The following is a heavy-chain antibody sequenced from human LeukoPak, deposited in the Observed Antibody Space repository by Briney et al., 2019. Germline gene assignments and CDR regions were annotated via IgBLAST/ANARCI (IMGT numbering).Heavy chain of an antibody. V-gene: IGHV3-23*01. Sequence: TGGSLRLSCAASGFTFSNHGMNWVRQAPGKGLEWVSGSPSGDITYYADSVKGRFTISRDNSKNTLYLEVISLTAEDTAVYYCAKDDAWLRFGEWSQGTLVTVSS. CDR3: AKDDAWLRFGE. J-gene: IGHJ4*02. D-gene: IGHD3-10*01. CDR1: GFTFSNHG. CDR2: SPSGDIT.